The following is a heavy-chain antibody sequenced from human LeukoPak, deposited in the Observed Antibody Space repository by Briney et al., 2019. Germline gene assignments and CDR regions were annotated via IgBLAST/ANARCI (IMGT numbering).Heavy chain of an antibody. CDR3: ARDGWATSDY. CDR1: GFTFSSYW. J-gene: IGHJ4*02. V-gene: IGHV3-7*01. D-gene: IGHD3-10*01. Sequence: PGGSLRLSCAASGFTFSSYWKSWVRQAPGKGLEWVANIKQDGSEKYYVDSVKGRFTISRDNAKNSLYLQMNSLRAEDTAVYYCARDGWATSDYWGQGTLVTVSS. CDR2: IKQDGSEK.